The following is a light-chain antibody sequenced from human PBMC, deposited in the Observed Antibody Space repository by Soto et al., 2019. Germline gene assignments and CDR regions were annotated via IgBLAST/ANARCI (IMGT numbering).Light chain of an antibody. V-gene: IGKV1-12*01. CDR2: TTS. CDR1: QGINGW. Sequence: IQMTQSPSSVSASVGDRVTITCRASQGINGWLAWYQQKPGKAPKLLIYTTSRLQSGVPSRFSGSGSGTDFTLTISSLQPEDSATYCCQHLNSLPPYTFGQGTKLEIK. CDR3: QHLNSLPPYT. J-gene: IGKJ2*01.